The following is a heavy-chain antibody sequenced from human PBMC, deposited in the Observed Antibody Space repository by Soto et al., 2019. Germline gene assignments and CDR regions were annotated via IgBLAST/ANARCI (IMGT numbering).Heavy chain of an antibody. D-gene: IGHD6-13*01. CDR3: ARDRGPHSPYGMDV. J-gene: IGHJ6*02. Sequence: PSETLSLTCIVSGGSISSGGYYWSWIRQHPGKGLEWIGYIYYSGSTYYNPSLKSRVTISVDTSKNQFSLKLSSVTAADTAVYYCARDRGPHSPYGMDVWGQGTTVTVSS. CDR2: IYYSGST. V-gene: IGHV4-31*03. CDR1: GGSISSGGYY.